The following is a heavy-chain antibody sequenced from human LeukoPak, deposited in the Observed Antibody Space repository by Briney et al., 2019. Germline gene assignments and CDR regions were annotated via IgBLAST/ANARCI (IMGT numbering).Heavy chain of an antibody. CDR2: ISCDGSNK. D-gene: IGHD4-17*01. CDR1: GFTFSSYG. V-gene: IGHV3-30*18. CDR3: AKEEDYGDYTDY. J-gene: IGHJ4*02. Sequence: GGSLRLSCAASGFTFSSYGMHWVRQAPGKGLEWVAVISCDGSNKYYADSVKGRFTISRDNSKNTLYLQMNSLRAEDTAVYYCAKEEDYGDYTDYWGQGTLVTVSS.